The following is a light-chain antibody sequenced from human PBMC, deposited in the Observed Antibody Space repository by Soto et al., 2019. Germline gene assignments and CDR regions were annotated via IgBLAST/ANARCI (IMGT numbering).Light chain of an antibody. CDR2: DAS. Sequence: EIVLTQSPATLSFSPGERATLSCRGSQIVSSYLAWYQQKPGQAPRLLIYDASNRATGIPARFSGSGSGTDFTLTISSLEPEDFAVYYCQQRSNWLITFGQGTRLEIK. CDR1: QIVSSY. V-gene: IGKV3-11*01. J-gene: IGKJ5*01. CDR3: QQRSNWLIT.